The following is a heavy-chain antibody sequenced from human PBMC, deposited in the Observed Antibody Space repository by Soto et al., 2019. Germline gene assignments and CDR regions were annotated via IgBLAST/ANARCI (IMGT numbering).Heavy chain of an antibody. J-gene: IGHJ4*02. CDR3: AKDIVKYTYGACDY. CDR2: ISYDGSNN. CDR1: GFTLSGYG. D-gene: IGHD5-18*01. V-gene: IGHV3-30*18. Sequence: PGGSLRLSCAASGFTLSGYGMNWVRQAPGKGLEGVAAISYDGSNNYHADSVKVRFTISRDNSKNTLYLQLNSLRTEDTAVYYCAKDIVKYTYGACDYWGQGVLVTVSS.